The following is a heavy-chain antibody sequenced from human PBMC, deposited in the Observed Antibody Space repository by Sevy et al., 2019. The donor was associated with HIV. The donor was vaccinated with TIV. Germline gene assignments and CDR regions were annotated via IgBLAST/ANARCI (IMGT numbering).Heavy chain of an antibody. CDR1: GFAFSSHA. CDR3: ARDGGFSIKWYPLY. J-gene: IGHJ4*01. CDR2: ISYEGSET. D-gene: IGHD3-3*02. Sequence: GGSLRLSCAASGFAFSSHAMHWVRQAPGKGPEWVATISYEGSETFYAASVEGRFNISRDNSKNMLSLQINSLRPEDTAVYYCARDGGFSIKWYPLYWGHGTLVTVSS. V-gene: IGHV3-30-3*01.